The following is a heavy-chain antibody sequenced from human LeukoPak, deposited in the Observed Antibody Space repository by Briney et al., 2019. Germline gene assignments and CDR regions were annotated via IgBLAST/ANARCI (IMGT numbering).Heavy chain of an antibody. CDR1: GFTFSNAW. J-gene: IGHJ1*01. V-gene: IGHV3-15*01. CDR3: TTAAFH. D-gene: IGHD6-25*01. Sequence: PGGSLRLSCAASGFTFSNAWMSWVRRAPGKGLEWVGHIRSETDGGTTDYAAPVKGRFTISRDDSKNTLYLQMNSLKTEDTAVYCCTTAAFHWGQGTLVTVSS. CDR2: IRSETDGGTT.